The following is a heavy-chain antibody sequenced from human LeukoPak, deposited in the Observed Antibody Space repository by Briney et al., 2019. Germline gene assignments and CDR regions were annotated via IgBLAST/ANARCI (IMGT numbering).Heavy chain of an antibody. J-gene: IGHJ6*02. CDR1: GYTFTSYA. Sequence: GASVPVSCKASGYTFTSYAMHWVRQAPGQRLEWMGWINAGNGNTKYSQKFQGRVTITRDTSASTAYMELSSLRSEDTAVYYCARDLVYYDSSGYLYYYYGMDVWSQGTTVTVSS. V-gene: IGHV1-3*01. D-gene: IGHD3-22*01. CDR3: ARDLVYYDSSGYLYYYYGMDV. CDR2: INAGNGNT.